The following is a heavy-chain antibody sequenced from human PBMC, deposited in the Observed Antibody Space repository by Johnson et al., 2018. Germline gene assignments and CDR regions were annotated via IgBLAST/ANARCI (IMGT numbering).Heavy chain of an antibody. CDR1: GFTFSSYS. J-gene: IGHJ4*02. CDR3: AKGDYYDSSWFGFDY. V-gene: IGHV3-21*04. Sequence: VQLVQSGGGLVQPGGSLRLSCAASGFTFSSYSMNWVRQAPGKGLEWVSSISSSSSYIYYADSVKGRFTISRDNSKNSLYLQMNSLRTEDTALYYCAKGDYYDSSWFGFDYWGQGTLVTVSS. CDR2: ISSSSSYI. D-gene: IGHD3-22*01.